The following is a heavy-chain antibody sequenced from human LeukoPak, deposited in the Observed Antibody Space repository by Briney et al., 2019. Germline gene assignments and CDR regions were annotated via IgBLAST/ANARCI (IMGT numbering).Heavy chain of an antibody. CDR3: ARDLRSGAAGPGGAFDN. Sequence: TLSPTCTLSGGSTTRFYTSWMRQPDGKRLEWIGRIYSIGSTANNPYLTSRVSISVDTPQKQLSPKLISVTAADTAVYCCARDLRSGAAGPGGAFDNWTQGTLVTGSS. CDR1: GGSTTRFY. J-gene: IGHJ3*02. CDR2: IYSIGST. D-gene: IGHD6-13*01. V-gene: IGHV4-4*07.